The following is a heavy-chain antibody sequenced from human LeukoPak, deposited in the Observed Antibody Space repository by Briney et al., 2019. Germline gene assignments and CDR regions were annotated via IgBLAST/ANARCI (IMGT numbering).Heavy chain of an antibody. CDR3: ASYLSGWPMEY. J-gene: IGHJ4*02. D-gene: IGHD6-19*01. Sequence: GAAVKVSCKASGGTFSSYAISWVRQAPGQGLEWMGIINPSGGSTSYAQKFQGRVTMTRDMSTSTVYMELSSLRSEDTAVYYCASYLSGWPMEYWGQGTLVAVSS. CDR1: GGTFSSYA. V-gene: IGHV1-46*01. CDR2: INPSGGST.